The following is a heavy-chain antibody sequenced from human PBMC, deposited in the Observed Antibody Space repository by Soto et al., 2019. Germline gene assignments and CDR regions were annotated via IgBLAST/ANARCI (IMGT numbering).Heavy chain of an antibody. CDR1: GFTFSTSW. Sequence: EVQLVESGGVLVQPGGSLRVSCAASGFTFSTSWMNWVRQAPGKGLEWVANINGDGSEEYYVDSVRGRFTISRDNVKNSLFLQMNSLRAEDKAVYSCAAGFPPDYWGQGALVTVSS. V-gene: IGHV3-7*01. CDR2: INGDGSEE. J-gene: IGHJ4*02. D-gene: IGHD3-10*01. CDR3: AAGFPPDY.